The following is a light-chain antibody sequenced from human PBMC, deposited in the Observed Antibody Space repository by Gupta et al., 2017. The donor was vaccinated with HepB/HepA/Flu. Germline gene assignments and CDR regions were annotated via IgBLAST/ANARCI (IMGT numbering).Light chain of an antibody. CDR2: AAS. J-gene: IGKJ1*01. CDR3: QQSYSTPVET. CDR1: QSISSY. V-gene: IGKV1-39*01. Sequence: DIQMTQSPSSLSASLGDRVTITCRASQSISSYLNWYQQKPGKAPKLLIYAASSLQSGVPSRFSGSGSGTDFTLTISSLQPEDFATYYCQQSYSTPVETFGQGTKVEIK.